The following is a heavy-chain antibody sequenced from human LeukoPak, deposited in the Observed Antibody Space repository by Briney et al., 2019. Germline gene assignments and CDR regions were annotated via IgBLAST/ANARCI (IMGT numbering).Heavy chain of an antibody. Sequence: GASVKVSCKASGYSFTSYYMHWVRQAPGQGLEWMGIINPSGGSTSYAQKFQGRVTLTRDTSTSTVYMELSSLRSEDTAVYYCARDPTYGDYGGIPDYWGQGTLVTVSS. J-gene: IGHJ4*02. CDR3: ARDPTYGDYGGIPDY. D-gene: IGHD4-17*01. V-gene: IGHV1-46*01. CDR2: INPSGGST. CDR1: GYSFTSYY.